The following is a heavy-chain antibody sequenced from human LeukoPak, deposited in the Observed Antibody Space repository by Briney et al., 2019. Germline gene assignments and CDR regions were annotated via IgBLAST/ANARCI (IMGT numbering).Heavy chain of an antibody. J-gene: IGHJ6*02. CDR2: IYTSGST. D-gene: IGHD2/OR15-2a*01. Sequence: SETLSLTCTVSGGSIGSGSYYWSWIRQPAGKGLEWIGRIYTSGSTNYNPSLKSRVTISVDTSKNQFSLKLSSVTAADTAVYYCARDRIYYYYGMDVWGQGTTVTVSS. V-gene: IGHV4-61*02. CDR1: GGSIGSGSYY. CDR3: ARDRIYYYYGMDV.